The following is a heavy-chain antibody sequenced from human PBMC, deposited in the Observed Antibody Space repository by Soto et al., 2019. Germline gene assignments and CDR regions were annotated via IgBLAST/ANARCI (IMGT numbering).Heavy chain of an antibody. Sequence: PSETLSLTCAVSGDSINSSDWWHWIRQPPGKGLEWIWEIYHGGNIYYNPSLKSRVTISIDKSKNQFSLNLRSVTAADTAVYYCARDHRYGDNSAFDYWGQGALVNVSS. V-gene: IGHV4-4*02. CDR1: GDSINSSDW. D-gene: IGHD3-16*02. J-gene: IGHJ4*02. CDR3: ARDHRYGDNSAFDY. CDR2: IYHGGNI.